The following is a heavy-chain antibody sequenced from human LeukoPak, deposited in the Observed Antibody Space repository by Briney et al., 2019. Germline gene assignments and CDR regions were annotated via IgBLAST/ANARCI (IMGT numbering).Heavy chain of an antibody. J-gene: IGHJ3*02. D-gene: IGHD2-2*01. Sequence: SVKVSCKTSGYTFDTYGITWVRQAPGQGLEWMGGIIPIFGTANYAQKFQGRVTITADESTSTAYMELSSLRSEDTAVYYCARGWSSDIVVVPAAFDIWGQGTMVTVSS. CDR2: IIPIFGTA. CDR3: ARGWSSDIVVVPAAFDI. CDR1: GYTFDTYG. V-gene: IGHV1-69*13.